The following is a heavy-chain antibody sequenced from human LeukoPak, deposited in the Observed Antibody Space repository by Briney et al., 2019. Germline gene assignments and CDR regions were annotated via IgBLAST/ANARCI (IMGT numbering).Heavy chain of an antibody. V-gene: IGHV3-23*01. D-gene: IGHD6-19*01. Sequence: GGSLRLSCAASGFTFSNYAMSWVRQAPGKGLEWVSAINHSGGSTNYADSVKGRFTISRDNSKNTLYLQMNSLRAEDTAVYYCAKPAISSRGWYYDYWGQGTLVTVSS. J-gene: IGHJ4*02. CDR2: INHSGGST. CDR1: GFTFSNYA. CDR3: AKPAISSRGWYYDY.